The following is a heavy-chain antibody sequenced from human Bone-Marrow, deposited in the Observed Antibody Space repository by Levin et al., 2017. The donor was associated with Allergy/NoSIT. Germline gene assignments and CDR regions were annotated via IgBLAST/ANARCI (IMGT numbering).Heavy chain of an antibody. CDR3: AKDVFFRSSSGLCDD. V-gene: IGHV3-9*01. CDR2: ITWSSGTR. J-gene: IGHJ4*02. D-gene: IGHD6-6*01. CDR1: GFTFDDFA. Sequence: GGSLRLSCTASGFTFDDFAMHWVRQTPGKGLEWVSTITWSSGTRDYADSVKGRFTISRDNAKNSLYLQMNSLRPGDTAFYFCAKDVFFRSSSGLCDDWGQGTLVIVSS.